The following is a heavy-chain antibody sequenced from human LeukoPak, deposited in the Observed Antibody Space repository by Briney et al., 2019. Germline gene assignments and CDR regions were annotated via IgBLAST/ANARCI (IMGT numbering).Heavy chain of an antibody. CDR3: ARRGSSSQGGVYYYYYMDV. J-gene: IGHJ6*03. V-gene: IGHV1-8*01. D-gene: IGHD6-6*01. Sequence: ASVKVSCKASGYTFTSYDINWVRQATGQGLEWMGWMNPNSGNTGYAQKFQGRVTMTRNTSISTAYMELSSLRSEDTAVYYCARRGSSSQGGVYYYYYMDVWGKGTTVTVSS. CDR1: GYTFTSYD. CDR2: MNPNSGNT.